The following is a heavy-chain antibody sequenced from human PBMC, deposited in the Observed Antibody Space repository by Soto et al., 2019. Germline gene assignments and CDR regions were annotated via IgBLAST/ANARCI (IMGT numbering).Heavy chain of an antibody. CDR3: ASRRRGYSYGYLDY. CDR1: GGSVSSGSYY. D-gene: IGHD5-18*01. Sequence: SETLSLSCTVSGGSVSSGSYYWSWIRQPPGKGLEWIGYIYYSGSTNYNPSLKSRVTISVDTSKNQFSLKLSSVTAADTAVYYCASRRRGYSYGYLDYWGQGTQVTVSS. CDR2: IYYSGST. V-gene: IGHV4-61*01. J-gene: IGHJ4*02.